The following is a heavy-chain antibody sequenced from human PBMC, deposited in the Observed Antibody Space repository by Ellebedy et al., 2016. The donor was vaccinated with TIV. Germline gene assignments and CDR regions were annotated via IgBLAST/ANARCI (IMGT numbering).Heavy chain of an antibody. V-gene: IGHV3-7*04. D-gene: IGHD3-22*01. CDR2: IKQDGSDK. CDR3: ARVYDSIDN. CDR1: GFTFSSYW. J-gene: IGHJ4*02. Sequence: GESLKISCAASGFTFSSYWMSWVRQAPGKGLEWVANIKQDGSDKYYVDSVKGRFTISRDNAKNSLYLQMNSLRAEDTAVYYCARVYDSIDNWGQGTLVTVSS.